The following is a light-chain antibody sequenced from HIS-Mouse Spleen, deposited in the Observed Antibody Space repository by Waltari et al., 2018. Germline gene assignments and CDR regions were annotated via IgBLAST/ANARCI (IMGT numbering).Light chain of an antibody. J-gene: IGLJ1*01. CDR3: SSYTSSSTYV. CDR1: SRAVGGYNY. Sequence: QSALTQPPSASGSPGQSVTISCTGTSRAVGGYNYVPWYQQHPGKAPKLMIYEVSKRPSGVPDRFSGSKSGNTASLTVSGLQAEDEADYYCSSYTSSSTYVFGTGTKVTVL. V-gene: IGLV2-8*01. CDR2: EVS.